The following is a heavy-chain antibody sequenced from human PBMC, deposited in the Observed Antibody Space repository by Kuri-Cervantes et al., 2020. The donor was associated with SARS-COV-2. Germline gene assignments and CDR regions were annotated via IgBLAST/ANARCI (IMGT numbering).Heavy chain of an antibody. Sequence: LSLTCAASGFTFSSYSMNWVRQAPGKGLEWVSSISSSSSYIYYADSVKGRFTISRDNAKNSLYLQMNSLRAEDTAVYYCARDGYTEFPTDAFDIWGQGTMVTVSS. D-gene: IGHD5-18*01. J-gene: IGHJ3*02. CDR2: ISSSSSYI. CDR1: GFTFSSYS. V-gene: IGHV3-21*01. CDR3: ARDGYTEFPTDAFDI.